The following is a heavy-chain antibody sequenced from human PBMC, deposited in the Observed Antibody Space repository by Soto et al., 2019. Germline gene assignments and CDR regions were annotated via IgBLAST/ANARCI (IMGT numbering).Heavy chain of an antibody. V-gene: IGHV4-59*08. Sequence: SETLSLTCTVSGGSISSYYWSWIRQPPGKGLEWIGYIYYSGSTNYNPSLKSRVTISVDTSKNQFSLKLSSVTAADTAVYYCARSLVPAAIVSWRYYFDYWGQGTLVTVSS. D-gene: IGHD2-2*02. CDR3: ARSLVPAAIVSWRYYFDY. CDR2: IYYSGST. J-gene: IGHJ4*02. CDR1: GGSISSYY.